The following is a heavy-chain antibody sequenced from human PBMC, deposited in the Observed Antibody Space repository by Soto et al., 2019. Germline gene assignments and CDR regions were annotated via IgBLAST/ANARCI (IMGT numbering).Heavy chain of an antibody. Sequence: QVQLQQWGAGLLKPSETLSLTCAVYGGSFSGYYWSWIRQPPGKGLEWIGEINHSGSTNYNPSLKSRVTISVDTSKNQFSLKLSSVTAADTAVYHCARGGDCSGGSCYYYYYYYMDVWGKGTTVTVSS. V-gene: IGHV4-34*01. CDR1: GGSFSGYY. D-gene: IGHD2-15*01. CDR3: ARGGDCSGGSCYYYYYYYMDV. CDR2: INHSGST. J-gene: IGHJ6*03.